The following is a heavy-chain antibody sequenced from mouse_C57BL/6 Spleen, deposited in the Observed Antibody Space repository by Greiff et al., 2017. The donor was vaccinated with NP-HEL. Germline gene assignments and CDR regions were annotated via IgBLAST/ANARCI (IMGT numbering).Heavy chain of an antibody. CDR3: ARGVITTVVAWYFDV. D-gene: IGHD1-1*01. V-gene: IGHV5-12*01. CDR2: ISNGGGST. CDR1: GFTFSDYY. Sequence: EVQLVESGGGLVQPGGSLKLSCAASGFTFSDYYMYWVRQTPEKRLEWVAYISNGGGSTYYPDTVKGRFTISRDNAKNTLYLQMSRLKSEDTAMYYCARGVITTVVAWYFDVWGTGTTVTVSS. J-gene: IGHJ1*03.